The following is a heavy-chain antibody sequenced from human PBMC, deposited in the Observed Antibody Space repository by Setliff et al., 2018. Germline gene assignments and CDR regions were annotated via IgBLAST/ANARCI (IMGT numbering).Heavy chain of an antibody. D-gene: IGHD6-13*01. CDR1: GFTFSTHS. J-gene: IGHJ3*02. CDR3: ASAGHSGSWFPFDAFHI. CDR2: ISRSSTYI. V-gene: IGHV3-21*01. Sequence: GGSLRLSCAASGFTFSTHSMNWVRQAPGKGLEWVSSISRSSTYIYYADSMKGRFTISRDNAKNSLYPQMNSLRAEDTVVYYCASAGHSGSWFPFDAFHIWGQGTMVTVSS.